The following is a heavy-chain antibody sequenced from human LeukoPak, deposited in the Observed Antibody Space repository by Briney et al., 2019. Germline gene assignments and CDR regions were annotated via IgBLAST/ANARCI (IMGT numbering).Heavy chain of an antibody. CDR3: AREVEQPNWFDP. V-gene: IGHV4-4*02. J-gene: IGHJ5*02. CDR1: GRSMSSSHW. CDR2: IDHSGKT. D-gene: IGHD6-13*01. Sequence: SETLSLTCAVSGRSMSSSHWWSWVRQSPDKGLEWIGEIDHSGKTNYNASLKSRVTVSVDKSKNTFSLKLSSVTAADTAVYYCAREVEQPNWFDPWGQGTLVTVSS.